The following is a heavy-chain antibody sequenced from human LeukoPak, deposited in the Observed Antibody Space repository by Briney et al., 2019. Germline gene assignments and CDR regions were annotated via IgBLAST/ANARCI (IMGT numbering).Heavy chain of an antibody. CDR1: GGSISSSSYY. CDR2: IYYSGST. J-gene: IGHJ3*02. CDR3: ARGVPYGGNANDAFDI. V-gene: IGHV4-39*07. Sequence: SETLSLACTVSGGSISSSSYYWGWIRQPPGKGLEWIGSIYYSGSTYYNPSLKSRVTISVDTSKNQFSLKLSSVTAADTAVYYCARGVPYGGNANDAFDIWGQGTMVTVSS. D-gene: IGHD4-23*01.